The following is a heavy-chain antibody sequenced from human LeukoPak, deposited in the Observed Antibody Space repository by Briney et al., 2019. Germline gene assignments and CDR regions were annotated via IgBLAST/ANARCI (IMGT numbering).Heavy chain of an antibody. CDR3: AKDDTMVRGGPFDP. V-gene: IGHV3-23*01. CDR1: GFTFSSYA. J-gene: IGHJ5*02. D-gene: IGHD3-10*01. Sequence: PGRSLRLSCAASGFTFSSYAMSWVRQAPGKGLEWVSAISGSGGSTYYADSVKGRFTISRDNSKNTLYLQMNSLRAEDTAVYYCAKDDTMVRGGPFDPWGQGTLVTVSS. CDR2: ISGSGGST.